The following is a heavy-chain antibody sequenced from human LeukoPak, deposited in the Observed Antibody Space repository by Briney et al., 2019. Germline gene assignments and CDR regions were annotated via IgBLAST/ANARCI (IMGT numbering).Heavy chain of an antibody. CDR3: ARDRGYDYVWGSYRYRNTKYFQH. J-gene: IGHJ1*01. D-gene: IGHD3-16*02. V-gene: IGHV4-34*01. CDR1: GGSFSGYY. Sequence: SETLSLTCAVYGGSFSGYYWSWIRQPPGKGLEWIGEINHSGSTNYNPSLKSRVTISVDTSKNQFSLKLSSVTAADTAVYYCARDRGYDYVWGSYRYRNTKYFQHWGQGTLVTVSS. CDR2: INHSGST.